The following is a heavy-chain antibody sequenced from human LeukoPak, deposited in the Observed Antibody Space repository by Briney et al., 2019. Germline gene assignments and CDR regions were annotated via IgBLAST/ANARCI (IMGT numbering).Heavy chain of an antibody. J-gene: IGHJ3*02. CDR1: GFNFSSYG. CDR2: IRYDGSNK. CDR3: AREEGIVAMRDAFDI. V-gene: IGHV3-30*02. Sequence: AGGSLRLSCAASGFNFSSYGMHWIRQVPGKGLEWVAFIRYDGSNKYYADSVKGRFTISRDNSKNTLYLQMNSLRAEDTAVYYCAREEGIVAMRDAFDIWGQGTMVTVSS. D-gene: IGHD2-21*01.